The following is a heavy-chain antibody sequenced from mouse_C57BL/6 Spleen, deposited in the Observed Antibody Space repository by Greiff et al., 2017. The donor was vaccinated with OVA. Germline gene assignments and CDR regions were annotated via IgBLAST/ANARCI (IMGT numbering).Heavy chain of an antibody. D-gene: IGHD1-2*01. CDR2: IYPGDGDT. CDR3: ARRGFRLRPAMDY. J-gene: IGHJ4*01. CDR1: GYAFSSYW. Sequence: QVQLQQSGAELVKPGASVKISCKASGYAFSSYWLNWVKQRPGKGLEWIGQIYPGDGDTNYNGKFKGKATLTADKSSSTAYMQLSSLTSEDSAVYFCARRGFRLRPAMDYWGQGTSVTVSS. V-gene: IGHV1-80*01.